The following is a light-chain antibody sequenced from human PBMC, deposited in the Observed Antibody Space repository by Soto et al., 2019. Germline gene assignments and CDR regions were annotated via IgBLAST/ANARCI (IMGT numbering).Light chain of an antibody. CDR3: SSYGGSNTDV. CDR2: EVS. Sequence: QSALTQPPSASGSPGQSVTISCTGSSSDVGGYNYVSWYQQHPGKAPKLMIYEVSKRPSGVPDRFSGSKSGNTASLTVSGLQAEDEADYYGSSYGGSNTDVFGGGTKLTVL. CDR1: SSDVGGYNY. V-gene: IGLV2-8*01. J-gene: IGLJ2*01.